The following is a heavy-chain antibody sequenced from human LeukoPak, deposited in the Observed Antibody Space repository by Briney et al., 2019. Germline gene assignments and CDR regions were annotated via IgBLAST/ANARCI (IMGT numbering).Heavy chain of an antibody. Sequence: GGSLRLSCTVSGFTLSSYEMSWIRQAPGKGLEWVSSIDYDGGSGHYANSVKGRFTISRDNSNNTLFLHLNSLRGEDTAVYYCTRNSGWYGLSWGQGTLVTVSS. D-gene: IGHD6-19*01. CDR2: IDYDGGSG. J-gene: IGHJ1*01. CDR3: TRNSGWYGLS. CDR1: GFTLSSYE. V-gene: IGHV3-23*01.